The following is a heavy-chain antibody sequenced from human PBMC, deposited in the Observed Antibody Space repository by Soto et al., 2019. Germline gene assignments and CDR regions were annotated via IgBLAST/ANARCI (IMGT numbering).Heavy chain of an antibody. D-gene: IGHD4-4*01. Sequence: SGPTLVNPTQTLTLTCTFSGFSLSTSGVGVGWIRQPPGKALEWLALIYWDDDKRYSPSLKTRLTITKDTSKNHVVLTTTNMDPVDTATYYCAYMSPQLAFDLWAPGPLVTVSS. V-gene: IGHV2-5*02. CDR2: IYWDDDK. CDR1: GFSLSTSGVG. J-gene: IGHJ5*02. CDR3: AYMSPQLAFDL.